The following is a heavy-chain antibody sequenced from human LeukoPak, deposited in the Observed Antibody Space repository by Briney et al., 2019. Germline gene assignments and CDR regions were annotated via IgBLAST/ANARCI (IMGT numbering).Heavy chain of an antibody. Sequence: PGGSLRLSCEASGFTFSSYGINWVRQTPGKGLEWVAVISYDGSNKYYAESVKGRFTISRDNSKNTLYLQMNSLRAEDTAVYYCAKFLTPVGRGVYDIFPADFDYWGQGTLVTVYS. J-gene: IGHJ4*02. CDR2: ISYDGSNK. V-gene: IGHV3-30*18. CDR1: GFTFSSYG. CDR3: AKFLTPVGRGVYDIFPADFDY. D-gene: IGHD3-9*01.